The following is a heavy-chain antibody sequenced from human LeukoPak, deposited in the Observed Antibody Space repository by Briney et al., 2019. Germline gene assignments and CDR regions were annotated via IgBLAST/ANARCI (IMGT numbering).Heavy chain of an antibody. J-gene: IGHJ6*02. CDR3: ATPLDYGDFYYYYGMDV. CDR1: GGTFSSYT. V-gene: IGHV1-69*02. Sequence: RASVKVSCKASGGTFSSYTISWVRQAPGQGLEWMGRIIPILGIANYAQKFQGRVTITADKSTSTAYMELSSLRSEDTAVYYCATPLDYGDFYYYYGMDVWGQGTMVTVSS. CDR2: IIPILGIA. D-gene: IGHD4-17*01.